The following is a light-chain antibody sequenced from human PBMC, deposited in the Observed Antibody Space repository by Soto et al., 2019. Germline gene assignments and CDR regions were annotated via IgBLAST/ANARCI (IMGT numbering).Light chain of an antibody. V-gene: IGKV3-15*01. J-gene: IGKJ4*01. CDR3: QQYNDWPPA. CDR2: GAS. CDR1: QSVSSK. Sequence: EIVMTQSPDTLSVSPGERATLSCRASQSVSSKLVWYQQKPGQAPRFLIYGASTRATGIPARFRGSGSGTEFTLTIDSLQSEDFAVYYCQQYNDWPPAFGGGTKVDIK.